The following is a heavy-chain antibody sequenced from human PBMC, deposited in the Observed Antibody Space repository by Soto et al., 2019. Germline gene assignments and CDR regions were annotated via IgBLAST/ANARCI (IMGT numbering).Heavy chain of an antibody. CDR2: ISYDGTNE. Sequence: QVQLVESGGGVVQPGRSLRLSCAASGFTFSSYAMHWVRQAPGKGLEWVAVISYDGTNEFYEDSVKGRFTISRDNSKNTLYLQMNSLRAEDTAVYYCARGYTAAPRTSHFDYWGQGTLVTVSS. CDR3: ARGYTAAPRTSHFDY. D-gene: IGHD6-13*01. V-gene: IGHV3-30-3*01. CDR1: GFTFSSYA. J-gene: IGHJ4*02.